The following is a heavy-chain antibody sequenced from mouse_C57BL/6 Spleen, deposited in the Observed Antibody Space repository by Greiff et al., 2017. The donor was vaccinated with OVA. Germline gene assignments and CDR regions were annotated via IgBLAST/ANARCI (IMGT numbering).Heavy chain of an antibody. CDR3: AAGTGDY. CDR2: IYPGDGDT. V-gene: IGHV1-82*01. D-gene: IGHD3-3*01. Sequence: QVQLQQSGPELVKPGASVKISCKASGYAFSSSWMNWVKQRPGKGLEWIGRIYPGDGDTNYNGKFKGKATLTADKSSSTAYMQLSSLTSEDSAVYFCAAGTGDYWGKGTTLTVSS. J-gene: IGHJ2*01. CDR1: GYAFSSSW.